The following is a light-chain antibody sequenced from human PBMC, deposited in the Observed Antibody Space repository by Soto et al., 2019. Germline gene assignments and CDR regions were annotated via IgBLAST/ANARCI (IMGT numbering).Light chain of an antibody. CDR3: QQYNNWPPLT. Sequence: EIEMTQSPATLSVSPGERATLSCRASQSVSSNLAWYQQKPGQAPRLLIYGASTRATGIPARFSGSGSGTEFTLTISSLQSEDFAVYYCQQYNNWPPLTFGGGTKVGIK. J-gene: IGKJ4*01. CDR1: QSVSSN. V-gene: IGKV3-15*01. CDR2: GAS.